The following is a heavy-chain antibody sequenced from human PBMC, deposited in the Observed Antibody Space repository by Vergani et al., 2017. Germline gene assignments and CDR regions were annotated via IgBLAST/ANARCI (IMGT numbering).Heavy chain of an antibody. V-gene: IGHV3-23*01. CDR1: GFTFSAGS. Sequence: EVQLLQSGGGVIQPGGSVRLSCAASGFTFSAGSMTWVRQAPGKGLEWVSAISARYPSTYYADSVKGRLTIAREYCKNMLYLQMNSLRADDTAVYYCAILSYVTTPYLQGCYDCWGQGTLVSVSS. J-gene: IGHJ4*02. D-gene: IGHD2-15*01. CDR3: AILSYVTTPYLQGCYDC. CDR2: ISARYPST.